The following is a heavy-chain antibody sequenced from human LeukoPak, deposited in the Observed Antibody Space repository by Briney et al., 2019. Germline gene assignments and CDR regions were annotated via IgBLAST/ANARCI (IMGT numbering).Heavy chain of an antibody. CDR1: GFTFSDYY. D-gene: IGHD2-21*01. V-gene: IGHV3-11*04. Sequence: PGGSLRLSCAASGFTFSDYYMSWIRQAPGKGLEWVAYISSSGNTRYYAVSVKGRFTISRDNAKNSLYLQMNSLRAEDTAVYYCAWGGIAAFDSWGQGTLVTVSS. CDR3: AWGGIAAFDS. J-gene: IGHJ4*02. CDR2: ISSSGNTR.